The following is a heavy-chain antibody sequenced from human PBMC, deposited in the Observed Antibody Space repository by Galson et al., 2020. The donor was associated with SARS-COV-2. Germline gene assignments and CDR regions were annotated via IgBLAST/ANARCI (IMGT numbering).Heavy chain of an antibody. CDR2: ISTYSGKT. CDR3: ARDKDWDLDY. V-gene: IGHV1-18*01. Sequence: AAVKVSCKASGCTFHKYGLRWLRQAAGQGREWMGWISTYSGKTNYPQKVMGRVTMTTDTSTSTAYLELRSLRSDDTAVYYCARDKDWDLDYWGQGTLVTVSS. CDR1: GCTFHKYG. D-gene: IGHD3-9*01. J-gene: IGHJ4*02.